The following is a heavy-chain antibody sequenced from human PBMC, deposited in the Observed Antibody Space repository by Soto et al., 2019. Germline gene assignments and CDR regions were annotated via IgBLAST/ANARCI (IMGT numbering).Heavy chain of an antibody. CDR1: GGSFSGYY. CDR3: ARGGLLGLGCSSTYCDSAEAIHPPYYFIVFDY. Sequence: SETLSLTCAVYGGSFSGYYLSWIRQPPGKGLEWIGEINHSGSTNYNPSLKSRVTISVDTSKNQFSLKLSSVTAADTAVYYCARGGLLGLGCSSTYCDSAEAIHPPYYFIVFDYWGQGTLVTVSS. V-gene: IGHV4-34*01. CDR2: INHSGST. D-gene: IGHD2-2*01. J-gene: IGHJ4*02.